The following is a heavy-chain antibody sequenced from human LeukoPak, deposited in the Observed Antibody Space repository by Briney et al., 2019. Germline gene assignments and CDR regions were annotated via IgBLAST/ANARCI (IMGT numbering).Heavy chain of an antibody. Sequence: GGSLRLSCAASGFTFSSYAMSWVRQAPGKGLEWVSAISGSGGSTYYADSVKGRFTISRDNAKNSLYLQMNSLRAEDTAVYYCARLTWSGYYLDYWGQGTLVTVSS. J-gene: IGHJ4*02. CDR1: GFTFSSYA. D-gene: IGHD3-3*01. V-gene: IGHV3-23*01. CDR3: ARLTWSGYYLDY. CDR2: ISGSGGST.